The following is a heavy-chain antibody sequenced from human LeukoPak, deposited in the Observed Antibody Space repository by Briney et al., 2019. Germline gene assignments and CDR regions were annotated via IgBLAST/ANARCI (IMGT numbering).Heavy chain of an antibody. D-gene: IGHD5-12*01. Sequence: PGGSLRLSCAASGFTFSSYAMHWVRQAPGKGLEWVAVIAYDGSNKYYADSVKGRFTISRDNSKNTLYLQMNSLGAEDTAVYYCTRDWRNLGYDYWGQGTLVTVSS. J-gene: IGHJ4*02. V-gene: IGHV3-30-3*01. CDR1: GFTFSSYA. CDR3: TRDWRNLGYDY. CDR2: IAYDGSNK.